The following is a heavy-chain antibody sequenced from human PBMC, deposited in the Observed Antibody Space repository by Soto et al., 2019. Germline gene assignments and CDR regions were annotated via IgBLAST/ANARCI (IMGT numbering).Heavy chain of an antibody. CDR3: ARGRGYSYGYTKGYYYGMDV. CDR2: IIPIFGTA. CDR1: GGTFSSYA. D-gene: IGHD5-18*01. Sequence: SVKVSCKASGGTFSSYAISWVRQAPGQGLEWMGGIIPIFGTANYAQKFQGRDTITADESTSTAYMELSSLRSEDTAVYYCARGRGYSYGYTKGYYYGMDVWGQGTTVTVSS. V-gene: IGHV1-69*13. J-gene: IGHJ6*02.